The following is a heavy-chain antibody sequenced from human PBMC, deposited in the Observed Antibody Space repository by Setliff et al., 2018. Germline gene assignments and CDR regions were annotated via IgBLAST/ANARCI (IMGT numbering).Heavy chain of an antibody. V-gene: IGHV1-3*01. CDR1: GYTFTTYG. Sequence: ASVKVSCKASGYTFTTYGISWVRQAPGQRLEWMGWINAGNGNTKYSQKFQGRVTITRDTSASTAYMELSSLRSEDTAVYYCARGRERDYNFWSGYYTYYYYGMDVWGQGTTVTVSS. CDR3: ARGRERDYNFWSGYYTYYYYGMDV. D-gene: IGHD3-3*01. CDR2: INAGNGNT. J-gene: IGHJ6*02.